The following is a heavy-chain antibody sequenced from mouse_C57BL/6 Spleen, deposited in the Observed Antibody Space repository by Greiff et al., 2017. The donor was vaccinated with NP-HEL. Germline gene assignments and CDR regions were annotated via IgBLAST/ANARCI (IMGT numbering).Heavy chain of an antibody. CDR2: ISSGSSTI. V-gene: IGHV5-17*01. CDR3: ARHYSNYGGAMDY. Sequence: EVQLVESGGGLVKPGGSLKLSCAASGFTFSDYGMHWVRQAPEKGLEWVAYISSGSSTIYYADTVKGRFTISRDNAKNTLFLQMTSLRSEDTAMYYCARHYSNYGGAMDYWGQGTSVTVSS. J-gene: IGHJ4*01. CDR1: GFTFSDYG. D-gene: IGHD2-5*01.